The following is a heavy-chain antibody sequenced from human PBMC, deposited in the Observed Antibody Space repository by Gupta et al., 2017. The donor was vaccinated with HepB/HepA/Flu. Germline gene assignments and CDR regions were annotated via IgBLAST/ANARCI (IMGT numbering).Heavy chain of an antibody. CDR1: GFTCSSYG. Sequence: HLVESGGGVGQPGRSLRLSCPAPGFTCSSYGMHWVRQAPGKGLEWVAVISYDGSNKYYADSVKGRFTISRDNSKNTLYLQMNSLRAEDTAVYYCANVGATPEEFDYWGQGTLVTVSS. CDR2: ISYDGSNK. D-gene: IGHD1-26*01. V-gene: IGHV3-30*18. CDR3: ANVGATPEEFDY. J-gene: IGHJ4*02.